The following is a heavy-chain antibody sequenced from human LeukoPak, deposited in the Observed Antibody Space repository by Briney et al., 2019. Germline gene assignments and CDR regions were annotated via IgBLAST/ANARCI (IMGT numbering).Heavy chain of an antibody. CDR2: ISGSGGST. Sequence: GSPRVSCAASGFTFSSYAMSWVRQAPGKGLEWVSAISGSGGSTYYADSVKGRFTISRDNSKNTLFLQMNSLRAEDTAVYYCAKDSLVGGWLVGYSFDSWGQGTMVTVSS. V-gene: IGHV3-23*01. D-gene: IGHD6-19*01. CDR1: GFTFSSYA. CDR3: AKDSLVGGWLVGYSFDS. J-gene: IGHJ4*02.